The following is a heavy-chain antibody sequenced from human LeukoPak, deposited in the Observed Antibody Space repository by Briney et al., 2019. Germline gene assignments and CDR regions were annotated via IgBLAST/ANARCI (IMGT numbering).Heavy chain of an antibody. D-gene: IGHD3-10*01. J-gene: IGHJ3*02. CDR2: FYPGDSRT. Sequence: GESLKISCQGSGYRFSDYWIGLVRPLSGKGLEWMGVFYPGDSRTKYSPSFQGQITMSGDKSTNTAYLQWTSLKASDTAMFYCARWMVRGDPEGFDIWGQGTQVIVSS. V-gene: IGHV5-51*06. CDR3: ARWMVRGDPEGFDI. CDR1: GYRFSDYW.